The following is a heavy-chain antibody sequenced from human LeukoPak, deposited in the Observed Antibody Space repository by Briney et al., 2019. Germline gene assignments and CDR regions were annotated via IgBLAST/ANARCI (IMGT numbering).Heavy chain of an antibody. V-gene: IGHV1-18*01. CDR1: GYTFTSYG. CDR3: ARAGVAAAAVNFDY. Sequence: ASVKVSCKASGYTFTSYGINWVRQAPGQGLEWMGWISGYDGNTDYAQKLQGRVTMTTDPSTTTAYMELRSLRSDDTAVYYCARAGVAAAAVNFDYWGQGTLVTVSS. CDR2: ISGYDGNT. D-gene: IGHD6-13*01. J-gene: IGHJ4*02.